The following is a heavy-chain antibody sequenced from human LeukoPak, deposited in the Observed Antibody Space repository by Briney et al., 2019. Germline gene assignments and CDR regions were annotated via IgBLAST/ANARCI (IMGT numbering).Heavy chain of an antibody. CDR2: IYVDGRTT. CDR1: GFTFSNYW. V-gene: IGHV3-74*01. D-gene: IGHD3-22*01. CDR3: AKAEYYYDSSGYYVDY. Sequence: PGGSLRLSCVASGFTFSNYWMHWVRQPPGKGLVWVSRIYVDGRTTNYADSVKGRFTISRDNSKNTLYLQMNSLRAEDTAVYYCAKAEYYYDSSGYYVDYWGQGTLVTVSS. J-gene: IGHJ4*02.